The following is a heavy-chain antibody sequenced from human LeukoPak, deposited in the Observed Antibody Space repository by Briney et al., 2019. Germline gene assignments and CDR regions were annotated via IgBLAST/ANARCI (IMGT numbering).Heavy chain of an antibody. Sequence: PSETLSLTCFVAGGSISSYYWSSIRQPPGKGLEWIGYIYHSGSTNYTPSLKRRVTISVDTSKNQFSLKLSSVTAADTAVYYCARVHASDAFDIWGQGTMVTVSS. CDR2: IYHSGST. CDR3: ARVHASDAFDI. V-gene: IGHV4-59*01. J-gene: IGHJ3*02. CDR1: GGSISSYY.